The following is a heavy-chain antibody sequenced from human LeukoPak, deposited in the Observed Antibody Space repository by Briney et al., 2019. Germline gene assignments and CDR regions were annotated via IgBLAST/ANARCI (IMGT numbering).Heavy chain of an antibody. CDR3: ARGPDCSSTSCNRAFDY. CDR1: GGSFSGYY. Sequence: KPSETLSLTCAVYGGSFSGYYWSWIRQPPGKGLEWIGEINHSGSTNYNPSLKSRVTISVDTSKNQFSLKLSSVTAADTAVYYCARGPDCSSTSCNRAFDYWGQGTLVTVSS. D-gene: IGHD2-2*01. V-gene: IGHV4-34*01. CDR2: INHSGST. J-gene: IGHJ4*02.